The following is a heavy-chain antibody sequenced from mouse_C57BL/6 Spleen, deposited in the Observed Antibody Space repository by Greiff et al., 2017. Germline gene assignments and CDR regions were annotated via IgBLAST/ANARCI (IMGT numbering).Heavy chain of an antibody. D-gene: IGHD2-1*01. CDR3: ARSPYGIYFDY. CDR1: GYSFTGYY. V-gene: IGHV1-42*01. J-gene: IGHJ2*01. Sequence: VHVKQSGPELVKPGASVKISCKASGYSFTGYYMNWVKQSPEKSLEWIGEINPSTGGTTYNQKFKAKATLTVDKSSSTAYMQLKSLTSEDSAVYYCARSPYGIYFDYWGQGTTLTVSS. CDR2: INPSTGGT.